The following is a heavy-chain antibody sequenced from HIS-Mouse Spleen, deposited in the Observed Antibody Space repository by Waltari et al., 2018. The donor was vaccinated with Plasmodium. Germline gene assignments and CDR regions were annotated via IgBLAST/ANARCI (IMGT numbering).Heavy chain of an antibody. CDR1: GFSLSTSGVG. D-gene: IGHD3-3*01. CDR2: IYWDDDK. Sequence: QITLKESGPTLVKPTPTLTLTCTFSGFSLSTSGVGVGWFRPPPGKALEWLALIYWDDDKRYSPSLKSRLTITKDTSKNQVVLTMTNMDPVDAATYYCAHSGGIITIFGVVISNWFDPWGQGTLVTVSS. J-gene: IGHJ5*02. CDR3: AHSGGIITIFGVVISNWFDP. V-gene: IGHV2-5*02.